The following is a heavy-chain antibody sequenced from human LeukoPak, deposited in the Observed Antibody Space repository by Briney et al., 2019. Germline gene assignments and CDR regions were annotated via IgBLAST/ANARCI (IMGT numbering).Heavy chain of an antibody. J-gene: IGHJ4*02. D-gene: IGHD3-10*01. Sequence: ASVKVSCKASGGTFSSYAISWVRQAPGQGLEWMGWISAYNGNTNYAQKLQGRVTMTTDTSTSTAYMELRSLRSDDTAVYYCARDGKLWFGESCDYWGQGTLVTVSS. CDR1: GGTFSSYA. V-gene: IGHV1-18*01. CDR3: ARDGKLWFGESCDY. CDR2: ISAYNGNT.